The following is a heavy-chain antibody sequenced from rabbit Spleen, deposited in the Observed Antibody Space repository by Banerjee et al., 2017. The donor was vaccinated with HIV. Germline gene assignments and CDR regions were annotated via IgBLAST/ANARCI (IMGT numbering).Heavy chain of an antibody. D-gene: IGHD4-1*01. CDR2: INTATGKA. CDR1: GVSLNDNDV. Sequence: QSLEESGGDLVKPGASLTLTCTASGVSLNDNDVMCWVRQAPGKGLEWIACINTATGKAVDASWAKGRFAISRSSSTTVTLQMTSLTAADTATYFCARDVAGVIGWNFNLWGPGTLVTVS. J-gene: IGHJ4*01. V-gene: IGHV1S40*01. CDR3: ARDVAGVIGWNFNL.